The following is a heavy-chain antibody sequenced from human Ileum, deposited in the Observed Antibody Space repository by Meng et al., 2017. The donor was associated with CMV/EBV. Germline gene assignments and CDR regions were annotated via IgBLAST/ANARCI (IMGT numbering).Heavy chain of an antibody. CDR2: IHHTGNT. V-gene: IGHV4-39*07. Sequence: SETLSLTCSVSGGSITSSSYNWGWVRQPPGKGLEWIGNIHHTGNTYSNPSLKSRISLSVDTSKNHFSLKLSSVTAADTAVDYCARNLSTVLSHYFDPWGPGTLVTVSS. J-gene: IGHJ4*02. CDR1: GGSITSSSYN. CDR3: ARNLSTVLSHYFDP. D-gene: IGHD4-17*01.